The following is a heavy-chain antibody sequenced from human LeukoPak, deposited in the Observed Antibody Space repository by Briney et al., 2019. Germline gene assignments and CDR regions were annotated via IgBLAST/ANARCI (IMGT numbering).Heavy chain of an antibody. CDR1: GYTFTGYY. D-gene: IGHD2-8*01. CDR2: INPNSGGT. Sequence: GASVKVSCKASGYTFTGYYMHWVRQAPGQGLEWMGWINPNSGGTNYAQKLQGRVTMTTDTSTSTAYMELRSLRSDDTAVYYCARDCSSTSCRQLRRGCTNGVCSSFDYWGQGTLVTVSS. J-gene: IGHJ4*02. CDR3: ARDCSSTSCRQLRRGCTNGVCSSFDY. V-gene: IGHV1-2*02.